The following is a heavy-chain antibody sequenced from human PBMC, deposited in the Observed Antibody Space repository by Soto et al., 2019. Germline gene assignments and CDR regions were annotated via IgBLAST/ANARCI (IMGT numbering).Heavy chain of an antibody. V-gene: IGHV4-39*01. J-gene: IGHJ5*02. D-gene: IGHD6-19*01. CDR2: IYYSGST. Sequence: PSETLSLTCTVSGGSISSGSYFWGWIRQPPGKGLEWIGSIYYSGSTSYNPSLRSRVTMSVDTSKNQFFLKLSSVSAADTAVYYCARHTGYSSGKRWFDPWGQGTLVTVSS. CDR1: GGSISSGSYF. CDR3: ARHTGYSSGKRWFDP.